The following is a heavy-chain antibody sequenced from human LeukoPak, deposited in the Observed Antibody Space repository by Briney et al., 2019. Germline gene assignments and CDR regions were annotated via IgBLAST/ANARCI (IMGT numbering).Heavy chain of an antibody. CDR2: ISGSGGST. J-gene: IGHJ4*02. D-gene: IGHD2-2*01. CDR3: AADHCSSTSCYAATTDY. V-gene: IGHV3-23*01. CDR1: GFTFSSYA. Sequence: GGSLRLSCAASGFTFSSYAMSWVRQAPGKGLEWVSAISGSGGSTYYADSVKGWFTISRDNSKNTLYLQMNSLRAEDTAVYYCAADHCSSTSCYAATTDYWGQGTLVTVSS.